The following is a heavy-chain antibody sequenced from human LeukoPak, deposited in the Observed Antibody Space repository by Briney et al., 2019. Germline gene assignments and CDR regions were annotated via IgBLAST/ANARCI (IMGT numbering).Heavy chain of an antibody. CDR3: ARGYSSPDY. CDR2: IYNDGST. D-gene: IGHD6-13*01. J-gene: IGHJ4*02. CDR1: GFIVSSKY. V-gene: IGHV3-66*01. Sequence: GGSLRLSCAASGFIVSSKYMSWVRQAPGKGLEWVSVIYNDGSTFYADSVRGRFTVSRDNSKNTLYLQMNSLRAEDTAVYYCARGYSSPDYWGQGTLVTVSS.